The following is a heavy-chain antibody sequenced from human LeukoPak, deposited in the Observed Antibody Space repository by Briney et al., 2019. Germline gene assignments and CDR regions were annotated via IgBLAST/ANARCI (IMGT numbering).Heavy chain of an antibody. V-gene: IGHV3-74*01. D-gene: IGHD6-19*01. CDR1: GFTFSSYW. J-gene: IGHJ5*02. Sequence: GGSLRLSCAASGFTFSSYWMHWVRQAPGKGLVWVSRINTDGSSTSYADSVKGRFTISRDNAKNTLYLHMNSLRAEDTAVYYCASLAVAVNWFDPWGQGTLVTVSS. CDR2: INTDGSST. CDR3: ASLAVAVNWFDP.